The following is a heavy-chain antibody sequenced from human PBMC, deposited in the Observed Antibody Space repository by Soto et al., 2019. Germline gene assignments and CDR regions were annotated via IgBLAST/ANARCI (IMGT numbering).Heavy chain of an antibody. V-gene: IGHV3-9*01. CDR1: GFTFDDYA. J-gene: IGHJ3*02. D-gene: IGHD6-19*01. CDR2: ISWNSGSI. CDR3: AKVFRIAVAADAFDI. Sequence: GGSLRLSCAASGFTFDDYAMHWVRQAPGKGLEWVSGISWNSGSIGYADSVKGRFTISRDNAKNSLYLQMNSLRAEDTALYYFAKVFRIAVAADAFDIWGQGTMVTVSS.